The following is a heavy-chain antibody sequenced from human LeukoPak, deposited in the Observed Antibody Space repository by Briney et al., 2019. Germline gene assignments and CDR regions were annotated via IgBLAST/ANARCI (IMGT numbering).Heavy chain of an antibody. CDR2: INHSGST. J-gene: IGHJ4*02. D-gene: IGHD3-22*01. CDR3: ARGRGYYESSAPGDN. CDR1: GESFSGYY. Sequence: QTSETLSLTCAVYGESFSGYYWSWIRQPPGKGLEWIGEINHSGSTNYNPSLKSRVTISVDTSKNQFSLKLSSVTAADTAVYYCARGRGYYESSAPGDNWGQGTLVTVSS. V-gene: IGHV4-34*01.